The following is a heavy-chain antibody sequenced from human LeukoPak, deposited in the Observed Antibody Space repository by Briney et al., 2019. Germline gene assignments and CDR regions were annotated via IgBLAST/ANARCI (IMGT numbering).Heavy chain of an antibody. V-gene: IGHV1-8*01. J-gene: IGHJ4*02. D-gene: IGHD2-15*01. CDR3: ARGSSIVVVVAAKSAFGY. CDR1: GYTLTSYD. Sequence: ASVKVSCKASGYTLTSYDINWVRQATGQGLEWMGWMNPNSGNTGYAQKFQGRVTMTRNTSISTAYMELSSLRSEDTAVYYCARGSSIVVVVAAKSAFGYWGQGTLVTVSS. CDR2: MNPNSGNT.